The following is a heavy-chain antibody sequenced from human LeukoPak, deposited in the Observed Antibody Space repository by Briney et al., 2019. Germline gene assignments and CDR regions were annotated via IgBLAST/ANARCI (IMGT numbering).Heavy chain of an antibody. V-gene: IGHV3-23*01. J-gene: IGHJ4*02. CDR1: GFTFSSYA. CDR2: ISSSGDDT. Sequence: PGGSLRLSCAASGFTFSSYAMSWVRQAPGKGLEYISAISSSGDDTLYADSVKGRFTISRDNFKNTLHLQMNSLRAEDTAVYYCAKGQTWASVYFDSWGQGTLVTVSS. D-gene: IGHD7-27*01. CDR3: AKGQTWASVYFDS.